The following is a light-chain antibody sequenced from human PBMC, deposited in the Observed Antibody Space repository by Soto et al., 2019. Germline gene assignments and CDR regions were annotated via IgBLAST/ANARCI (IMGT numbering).Light chain of an antibody. V-gene: IGKV3-15*01. CDR2: GAS. Sequence: EIVMTQSPATLSVSPGERATLSCRASQSVSSNLAWYQQNPGQAPRLLIYGASTRATGIPARFTGSGSGTEFTLPISSLQSADFAVYYCQQYNNWPPLTFGGGTKVEIK. CDR3: QQYNNWPPLT. J-gene: IGKJ4*01. CDR1: QSVSSN.